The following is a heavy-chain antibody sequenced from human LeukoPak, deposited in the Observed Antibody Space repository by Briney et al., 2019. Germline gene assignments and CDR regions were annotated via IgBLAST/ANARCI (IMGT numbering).Heavy chain of an antibody. Sequence: GGSLRLSCAASGFTFSSFWMTWVRQAPGKGLEWVANIKSDGSEKFYVDSVKGRFTISRDNAKNSLYLQVNSLRVEDTAVCYCARGGRVGASDYWGQGTLVTVSS. D-gene: IGHD1-26*01. V-gene: IGHV3-7*01. J-gene: IGHJ4*02. CDR3: ARGGRVGASDY. CDR2: IKSDGSEK. CDR1: GFTFSSFW.